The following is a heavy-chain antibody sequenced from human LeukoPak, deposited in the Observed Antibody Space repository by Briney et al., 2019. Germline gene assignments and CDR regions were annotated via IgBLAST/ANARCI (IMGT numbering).Heavy chain of an antibody. J-gene: IGHJ6*02. CDR1: GYTFTGYY. CDR3: ARATTVTTLDYYYGMDV. Sequence: ASVKVSCEASGYTFTGYYMHWVRQAPGQGLEWMGWINPNSGGTNYAQKFQGRVTMTRDTSISTAYMELSRLRSDDTAVYYCARATTVTTLDYYYGMDVWGQGTTVTVSS. D-gene: IGHD4-17*01. V-gene: IGHV1-2*02. CDR2: INPNSGGT.